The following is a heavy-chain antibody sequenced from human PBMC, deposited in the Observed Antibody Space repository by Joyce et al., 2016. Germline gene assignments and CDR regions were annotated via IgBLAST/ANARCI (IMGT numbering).Heavy chain of an antibody. V-gene: IGHV4-59*01. CDR2: NCQRGSS. Sequence: QVQLLESGPGLVRPSETLSLTCTVSGVSMDGDCWSWFRQPPGKGLEWIGYNCQRGSSNYNTFLKSRVTISLDMSKNQFSLNLSSVTAADTAMYYCARDYWGSLHYWGQGRLVTVSS. J-gene: IGHJ4*02. CDR1: GVSMDGDC. CDR3: ARDYWGSLHY. D-gene: IGHD7-27*01.